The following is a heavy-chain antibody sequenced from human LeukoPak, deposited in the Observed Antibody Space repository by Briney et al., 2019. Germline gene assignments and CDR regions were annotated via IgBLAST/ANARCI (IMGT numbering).Heavy chain of an antibody. D-gene: IGHD3-16*01. CDR1: GFTFNFFA. CDR3: ATKITLSTKAALDY. V-gene: IGHV3-30-3*01. J-gene: IGHJ4*02. CDR2: ISYNGSSK. Sequence: GGSLRLSCAASGFTFNFFAMHWVRQVPGKGLECVAVISYNGSSKFYTDSVKGRFTISRGNSKNTLYLQMNSLRVDDTALYYCATKITLSTKAALDYWGQGTLVTVSS.